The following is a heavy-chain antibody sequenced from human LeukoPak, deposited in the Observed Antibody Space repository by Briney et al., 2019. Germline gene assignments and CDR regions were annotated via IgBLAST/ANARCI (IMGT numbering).Heavy chain of an antibody. Sequence: GESLKISCKGSGYSFTSYWIGWVRQMPGKGLEWMGIIYPGDSDTRYSPSSQGQVTISADKSISTAYLQWSSLKASDTAMYYCARRGYHTYYYYYGMDVWGQGTTVTVSS. J-gene: IGHJ6*02. CDR3: ARRGYHTYYYYYGMDV. CDR1: GYSFTSYW. D-gene: IGHD5-12*01. V-gene: IGHV5-51*01. CDR2: IYPGDSDT.